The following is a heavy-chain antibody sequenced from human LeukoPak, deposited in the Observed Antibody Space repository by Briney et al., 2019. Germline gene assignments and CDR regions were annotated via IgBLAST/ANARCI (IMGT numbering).Heavy chain of an antibody. CDR2: ISYDGSNK. J-gene: IGHJ4*02. CDR1: GFTFSSYA. V-gene: IGHV3-30-3*01. Sequence: GRSLRLSCAASGFTFSSYAMHWVRQAPGKGLEWVAVISYDGSNKYYADSVKGRFTISRDNSKNTLYLQMNSLRAEDTALYYCAKGMDYYSSGYIDYWGQGTLVTVSS. D-gene: IGHD3-22*01. CDR3: AKGMDYYSSGYIDY.